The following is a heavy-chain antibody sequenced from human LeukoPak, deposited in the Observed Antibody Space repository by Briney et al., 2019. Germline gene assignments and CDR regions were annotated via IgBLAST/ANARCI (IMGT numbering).Heavy chain of an antibody. CDR1: GGTFSTFG. J-gene: IGHJ3*02. Sequence: SVKVSCKAPGGTFSTFGISWVRQAPGQGLEWMGGIIPIFVTTTFAQKFQDRVTITADESTTTAYMELSSLRSEDTAVYFCARDLHRGGYQGGAFDIWGQGTLVTVSS. D-gene: IGHD5-12*01. V-gene: IGHV1-69*13. CDR3: ARDLHRGGYQGGAFDI. CDR2: IIPIFVTT.